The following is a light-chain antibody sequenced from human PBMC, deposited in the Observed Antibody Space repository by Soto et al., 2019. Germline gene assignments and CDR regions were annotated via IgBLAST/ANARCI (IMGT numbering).Light chain of an antibody. CDR2: GAS. CDR1: QSVTTQ. CDR3: QYYDNWWT. V-gene: IGKV3D-15*01. J-gene: IGKJ1*01. Sequence: EIVMTQSPATLSVSPGERATLSCRASQSVTTQLAWYQQKPGQAPRLIIHGASSRATGVPDRITGSGSGTDFTLTISSLQSEDFAVYYCQYYDNWWTFGQGTKVDI.